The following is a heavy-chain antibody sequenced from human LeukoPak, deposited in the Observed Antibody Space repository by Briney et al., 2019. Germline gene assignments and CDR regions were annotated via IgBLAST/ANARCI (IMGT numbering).Heavy chain of an antibody. D-gene: IGHD3-10*01. J-gene: IGHJ6*03. CDR3: ARVATVHEGYYYMDV. CDR1: GFTFSSYG. V-gene: IGHV3-30*02. CDR2: IRSDGSNK. Sequence: PGGSLRLSCAASGFTFSSYGMHWVRQAPGKGLEWVAFIRSDGSNKYYADSVKGRFTISRDNAKNTLDLQMNSLRAEDTAVYYCARVATVHEGYYYMDVWGKGTTVTVSS.